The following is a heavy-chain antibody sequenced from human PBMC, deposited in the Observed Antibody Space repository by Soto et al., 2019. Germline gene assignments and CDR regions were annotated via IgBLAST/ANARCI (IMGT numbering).Heavy chain of an antibody. CDR3: ARIRRRSPPMGLPVGMAV. CDR1: GFTFSSYA. Sequence: QVQLVESGGGVVQPGRSLRLSCAASGFTFSSYAMHWVRQAPGKGLEWVAVISYDGSNKYYADSVQGRFTISRDNSKKTLYLQMNSLRAEDTAVYYCARIRRRSPPMGLPVGMAVWGQGTTVTVSS. V-gene: IGHV3-30-3*01. D-gene: IGHD3-10*01. J-gene: IGHJ6*02. CDR2: ISYDGSNK.